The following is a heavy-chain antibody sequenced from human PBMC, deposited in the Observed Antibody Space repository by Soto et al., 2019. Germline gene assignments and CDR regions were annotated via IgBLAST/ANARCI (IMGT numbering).Heavy chain of an antibody. CDR2: ISGSGGRT. Sequence: EVQLLESGGGLVQPGGSLRLSCAASGFTFSSYAMSWVRQAPGKGLEWVSAISGSGGRTYYADSVKGRFTISRDNYKHTLYLQMNSLRAEDTAVYYCAKTIRTYYDSSGYYFDYWGQGTLVTVSS. CDR3: AKTIRTYYDSSGYYFDY. CDR1: GFTFSSYA. J-gene: IGHJ4*02. D-gene: IGHD3-22*01. V-gene: IGHV3-23*01.